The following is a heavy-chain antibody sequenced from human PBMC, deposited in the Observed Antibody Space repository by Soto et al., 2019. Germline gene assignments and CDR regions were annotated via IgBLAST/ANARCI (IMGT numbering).Heavy chain of an antibody. D-gene: IGHD4-17*01. J-gene: IGHJ6*02. V-gene: IGHV1-18*04. CDR1: GYTFTSYG. CDR3: ARGPDYGEDYYYYGMDV. CDR2: ISAYNGNT. Sequence: ASVKVSCKASGYTFTSYGISWVRQAPGQGLEWMGWISAYNGNTNYAQKLQGRVTMTTDTSTSTAYIELRSLRSDDTAVYYCARGPDYGEDYYYYGMDVWGQGTTVTVSS.